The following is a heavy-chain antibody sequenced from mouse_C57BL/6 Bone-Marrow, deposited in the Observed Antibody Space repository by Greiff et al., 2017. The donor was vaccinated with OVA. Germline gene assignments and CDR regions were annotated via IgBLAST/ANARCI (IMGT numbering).Heavy chain of an antibody. CDR1: GYSFTGYY. CDR2: INPSTGGT. J-gene: IGHJ2*01. Sequence: VQLQQSGPELVKPGASVKISCKASGYSFTGYYMNWVKQSPEKSLEWIGEINPSTGGTTYNQKFQAKATLTVDKSSSTAYMQLKSLTSEDSAVYYCARYGSSLDYWGQGTTLTVSS. D-gene: IGHD1-1*01. CDR3: ARYGSSLDY. V-gene: IGHV1-42*01.